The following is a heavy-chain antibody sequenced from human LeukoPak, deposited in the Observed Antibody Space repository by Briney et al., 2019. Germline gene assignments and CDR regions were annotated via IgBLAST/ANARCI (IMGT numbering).Heavy chain of an antibody. D-gene: IGHD2-2*01. Sequence: PGGSLRLSCADSGFTFSSYWMHWVRQAPGKGLVWVSRINSDGSSTSYADSVKGRFTISRDNSKNTLYLQMNNLRAEDTAVYYCARGPVGFVVVPAAIMGGWFDPWGQGTLVTVSS. CDR3: ARGPVGFVVVPAAIMGGWFDP. V-gene: IGHV3-74*01. CDR1: GFTFSSYW. J-gene: IGHJ5*02. CDR2: INSDGSST.